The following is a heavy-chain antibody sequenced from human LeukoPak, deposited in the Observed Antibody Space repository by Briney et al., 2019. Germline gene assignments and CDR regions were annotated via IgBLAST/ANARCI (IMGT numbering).Heavy chain of an antibody. Sequence: GGSLRLSCAASGFTFSSYSMNWVRQAPGKGLEWVSSISSSSSYIYYADSVKGRFTISRDNAKNSLYLQMNSLRAEDTAVYYCAREGIVGAPGDAFDIWGQGTMVTVSS. J-gene: IGHJ3*02. CDR2: ISSSSSYI. CDR3: AREGIVGAPGDAFDI. V-gene: IGHV3-21*01. CDR1: GFTFSSYS. D-gene: IGHD1-26*01.